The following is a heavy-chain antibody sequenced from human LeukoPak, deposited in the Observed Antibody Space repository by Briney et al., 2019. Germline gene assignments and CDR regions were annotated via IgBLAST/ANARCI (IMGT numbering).Heavy chain of an antibody. CDR1: GGSISSTSYH. J-gene: IGHJ5*02. Sequence: SPSETLSLTCTVSGGSISSTSYHWGWIRQPPGKGLDRIGTIYYSGTTYYNPSLKSRVTISVDTSKNQFSLKLSSVIAADTAVYYCARVAAARTRWFDPWGQGTLVTVSS. CDR3: ARVAAARTRWFDP. CDR2: IYYSGTT. V-gene: IGHV4-39*01. D-gene: IGHD6-13*01.